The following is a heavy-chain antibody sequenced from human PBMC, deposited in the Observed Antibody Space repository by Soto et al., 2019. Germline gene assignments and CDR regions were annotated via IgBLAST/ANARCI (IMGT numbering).Heavy chain of an antibody. D-gene: IGHD6-19*01. J-gene: IGHJ4*02. CDR3: AHSRYTSGSGDY. CDR1: GFSLGTTGVG. Sequence: QITLKESGPPLVKPTQTLTLTCTFSGFSLGTTGVGVGWIRQPPGKALEWLALIYWDDDKGYSPSLKSRLTITKDTSKNQVVLTMTNMDPVDTATYYCAHSRYTSGSGDYWGQGTLVTVSS. CDR2: IYWDDDK. V-gene: IGHV2-5*02.